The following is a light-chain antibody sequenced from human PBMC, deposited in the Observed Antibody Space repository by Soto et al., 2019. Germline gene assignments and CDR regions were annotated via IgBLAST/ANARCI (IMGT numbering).Light chain of an antibody. CDR1: QSISSW. V-gene: IGKV1-5*03. CDR3: QQYNSYG. Sequence: DIQMTQSPSSVSASVGDRVTITCRASQSISSWLAWYQQKPGKAPKLLIYKASSLESGVPSRFSGSGSGTEFTLTISSLQPDDFATYYCQQYNSYGFGQGTKVDIK. J-gene: IGKJ1*01. CDR2: KAS.